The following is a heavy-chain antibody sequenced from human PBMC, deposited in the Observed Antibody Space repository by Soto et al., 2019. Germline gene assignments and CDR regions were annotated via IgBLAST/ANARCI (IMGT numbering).Heavy chain of an antibody. Sequence: GSLRLSCAASGFTFSSYWMHWVRQAPGKGLVWVSRINSDGSSTSYADSVKGRFTISRDNAKNTLYLQMNSLRAEDTAVYYCARVIVFWSGYFSPLPNYMDFWGKGTTVTVSS. CDR1: GFTFSSYW. J-gene: IGHJ6*03. V-gene: IGHV3-74*01. D-gene: IGHD3-3*01. CDR3: ARVIVFWSGYFSPLPNYMDF. CDR2: INSDGSST.